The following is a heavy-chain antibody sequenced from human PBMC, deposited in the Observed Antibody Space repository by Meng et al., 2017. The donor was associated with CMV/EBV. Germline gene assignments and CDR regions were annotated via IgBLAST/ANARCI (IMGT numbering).Heavy chain of an antibody. D-gene: IGHD6-13*01. V-gene: IGHV1-69*05. J-gene: IGHJ5*02. CDR2: IIPIFGTA. CDR1: GGTFSGYA. Sequence: SVKVSCKASGGTFSGYAISWVRQAPGQGLEWMGGIIPIFGTANYAQKFQGRVTITTDESTSTAYMELSSLRSEDTAVYYCARDQTIHQQLGDGWFDPWGQGTLVTVSS. CDR3: ARDQTIHQQLGDGWFDP.